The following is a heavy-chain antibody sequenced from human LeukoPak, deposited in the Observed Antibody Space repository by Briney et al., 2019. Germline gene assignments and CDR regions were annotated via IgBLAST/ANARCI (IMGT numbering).Heavy chain of an antibody. D-gene: IGHD2-15*01. CDR1: GGSFSGYY. Sequence: SETLSLTCAVYGGSFSGYYWSWIRQPPGKGLEWIGEINHSGSTNYNPSLKSRVTISVDTSKNQFSLKLSSVTAADTAVYYCARDIMVVAARDWLDPWGQGTLVTVSS. CDR2: INHSGST. V-gene: IGHV4-34*01. J-gene: IGHJ5*02. CDR3: ARDIMVVAARDWLDP.